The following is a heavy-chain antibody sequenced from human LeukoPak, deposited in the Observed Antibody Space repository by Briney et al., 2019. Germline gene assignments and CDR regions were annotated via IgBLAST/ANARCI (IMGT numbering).Heavy chain of an antibody. CDR1: GFTFSGYE. CDR3: ARELGARDYFDY. J-gene: IGHJ4*02. D-gene: IGHD1-26*01. CDR2: ISSSGGTM. Sequence: GGSLRLSCAASGFTFSGYEVNWVRQAPGKGLEWVAYISSSGGTMYYADSVKGRFTISRDNAKNSLYLQMNSLRAEDTAVYYCARELGARDYFDYWGQGTLVTVSS. V-gene: IGHV3-48*03.